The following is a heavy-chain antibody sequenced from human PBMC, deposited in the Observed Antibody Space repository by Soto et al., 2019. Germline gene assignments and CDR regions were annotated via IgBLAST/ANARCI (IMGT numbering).Heavy chain of an antibody. J-gene: IGHJ6*02. CDR3: ARGFRVVRTPIRAYYSYYGLDV. CDR1: GGSFSNNY. D-gene: IGHD2-2*01. CDR2: IVHSGST. Sequence: QVQLQQWGAGLLKPSETLSLRCSVYGGSFSNNYWSWIRQPPGKGLEWIGEIVHSGSTNYNPYLKSRFTRSRDKSNSQFSLKLSSVTAADTAVYFCARGFRVVRTPIRAYYSYYGLDVWAQGTTVTVSS. V-gene: IGHV4-34*01.